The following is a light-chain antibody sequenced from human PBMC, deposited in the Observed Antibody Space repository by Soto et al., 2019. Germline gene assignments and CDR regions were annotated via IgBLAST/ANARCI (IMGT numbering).Light chain of an antibody. J-gene: IGKJ5*01. CDR1: HDISNY. V-gene: IGKV1-33*01. CDR2: DAS. Sequence: DIQMTQSPPSLSASVGDRVTITCQASHDISNYIGWYQQKPGKAPNLLIYDASNLKTGVPSMFSGSGSGTDFIFIISSLQPEDIATYYCQQYGNLPITFGQGTRLEIK. CDR3: QQYGNLPIT.